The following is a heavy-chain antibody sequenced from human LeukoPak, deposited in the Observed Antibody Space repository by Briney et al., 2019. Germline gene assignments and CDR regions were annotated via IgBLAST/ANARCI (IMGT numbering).Heavy chain of an antibody. Sequence: ASVKVSCKASGYTFTDYYMHWLRQAPGQGLEWMGWMHPNSGGTNYAQKFQGRVTMTRDTSTSTVYMELSSLRSEDTAVYYCARDGRDYFNWFDPWGQGTLVTVSS. V-gene: IGHV1-2*02. D-gene: IGHD3-10*01. CDR3: ARDGRDYFNWFDP. CDR2: MHPNSGGT. CDR1: GYTFTDYY. J-gene: IGHJ5*02.